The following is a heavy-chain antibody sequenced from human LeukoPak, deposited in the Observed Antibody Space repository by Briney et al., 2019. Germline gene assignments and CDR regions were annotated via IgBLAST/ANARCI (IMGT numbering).Heavy chain of an antibody. V-gene: IGHV4-59*01. D-gene: IGHD6-19*01. CDR2: IYHNGNS. Sequence: SETLSLTCTVSGGSFSDYYWSFIRQPPGKGLEWIAYIYHNGNSDFNPSLKSRVTISVDTSKNQFSLRMSSVTAADTAVYFCAGQAYSSGWLDNWGPGTLVTVSS. CDR1: GGSFSDYY. J-gene: IGHJ4*02. CDR3: AGQAYSSGWLDN.